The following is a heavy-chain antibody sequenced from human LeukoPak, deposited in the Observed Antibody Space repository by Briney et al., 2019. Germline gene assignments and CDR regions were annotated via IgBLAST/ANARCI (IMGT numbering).Heavy chain of an antibody. D-gene: IGHD5-12*01. CDR2: IYPGDSDT. V-gene: IGHV5-51*01. CDR3: ARRGPGYGPYYGMDV. Sequence: GESLKISCKGPGYSFTSYWIGWVRQMPGKGLEWMGIIYPGDSDTRYSPSFQGQVTISADKSISTAYLQWSSLKASDTAMYYCARRGPGYGPYYGMDVWGQGTTVTVSS. CDR1: GYSFTSYW. J-gene: IGHJ6*02.